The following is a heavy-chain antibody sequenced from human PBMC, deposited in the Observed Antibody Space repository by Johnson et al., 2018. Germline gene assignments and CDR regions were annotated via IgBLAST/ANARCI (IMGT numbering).Heavy chain of an antibody. J-gene: IGHJ5*02. V-gene: IGHV3-23*04. CDR1: GFTFSHYA. D-gene: IGHD2-2*01. CDR3: AKDRIEPMPYNWFDP. Sequence: EVQLVESGGGLVQPGGSLRLSCAASGFTFSHYAFTWVRQTPGKGLQWVSAISGSGDSTYYADSVKGRFTISRDNSKNPLYLQMNSLRAEDTAVYYCAKDRIEPMPYNWFDPWGQGTLVTVSS. CDR2: ISGSGDST.